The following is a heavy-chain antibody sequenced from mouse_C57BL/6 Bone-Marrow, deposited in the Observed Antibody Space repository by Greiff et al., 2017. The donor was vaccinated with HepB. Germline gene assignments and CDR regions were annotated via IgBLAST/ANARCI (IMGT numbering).Heavy chain of an antibody. J-gene: IGHJ3*01. CDR3: AGRWTAQAARFAY. Sequence: EVKVEESGGGLVQPGGSMKLSCAASGFTFSDAWMDWVRQSPEKGLEWVAEIRNKANNHATYYAESVKGRFTISRDDSKSSVYLQMNSLRAEDTGSYYCAGRWTAQAARFAYWGQGTLVTVSA. D-gene: IGHD3-2*02. V-gene: IGHV6-6*01. CDR1: GFTFSDAW. CDR2: IRNKANNHAT.